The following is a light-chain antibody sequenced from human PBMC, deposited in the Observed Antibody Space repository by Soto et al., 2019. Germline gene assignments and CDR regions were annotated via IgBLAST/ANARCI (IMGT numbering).Light chain of an antibody. CDR2: GAS. J-gene: IGKJ4*01. Sequence: EIVVTQSPAILSVSPGERVTLSCRASQNVVTNLAWYQQRLGQAPRLLIYGASARATGVPARFSGSGSGTESFLTISSLQSEDFAVYYCQHYNNWLGTFGGGTKVEIK. V-gene: IGKV3-15*01. CDR1: QNVVTN. CDR3: QHYNNWLGT.